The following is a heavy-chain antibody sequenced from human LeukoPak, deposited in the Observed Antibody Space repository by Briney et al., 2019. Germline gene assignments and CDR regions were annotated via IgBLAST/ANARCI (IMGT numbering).Heavy chain of an antibody. CDR3: AKGGPRAPIDY. V-gene: IGHV3-30*02. CDR1: GFTFSSYG. J-gene: IGHJ4*02. CDR2: IRNDGSSE. Sequence: QAGGSLRLSCAASGFTFSSYGMHWVRQAPGKGLEWVAFIRNDGSSEFYKDSVKGRFTISRDNSKNTLYLQMNNLRAEDTAVYYCAKGGPRAPIDYWGQGTLVTVSS.